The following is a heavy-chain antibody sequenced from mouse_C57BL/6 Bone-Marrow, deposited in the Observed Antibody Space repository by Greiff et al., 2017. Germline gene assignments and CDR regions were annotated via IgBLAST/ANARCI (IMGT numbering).Heavy chain of an antibody. CDR3: ARPANWAWFAY. J-gene: IGHJ3*01. V-gene: IGHV1-64*01. D-gene: IGHD4-1*01. CDR2: IHPNSGST. Sequence: QVQLQQPGAELVKPGASVQLSCKASGYTFTSYWMHWVKQRPGQGLEWIGMIHPNSGSTNYNEKFKSKATLTVDKSSSTAYMQLSSLTSEDSAVYYCARPANWAWFAYWGQGTLVTVSA. CDR1: GYTFTSYW.